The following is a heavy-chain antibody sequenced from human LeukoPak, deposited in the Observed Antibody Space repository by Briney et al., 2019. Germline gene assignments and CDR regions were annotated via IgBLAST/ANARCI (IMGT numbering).Heavy chain of an antibody. CDR2: ISYDGSNK. V-gene: IGHV3-30-3*01. D-gene: IGHD2-8*01. CDR3: ARETPYYLGDY. Sequence: GGSLRLSCAASGFTFSSYAMHWVRQAPGKGLEWVAVISYDGSNKYYADSVKGRFTISRDNSKNTLYLQMNSLRAEDTAVYYCARETPYYLGDYWGQGTLVTVSS. J-gene: IGHJ4*02. CDR1: GFTFSSYA.